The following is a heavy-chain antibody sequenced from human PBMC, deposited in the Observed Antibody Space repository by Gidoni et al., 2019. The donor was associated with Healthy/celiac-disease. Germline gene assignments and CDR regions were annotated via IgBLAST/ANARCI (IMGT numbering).Heavy chain of an antibody. V-gene: IGHV4-31*03. Sequence: QVQLQESGPGLVKPSQPLSLTCTVSGGSISSGGYYWSWSRQHPGKGLEWIGYIYYSGSTYYNPSLKSRVTISVDTSKNQFSLKLSSVTAADTAVYYWARKYCSGGSCSRGSYGMDVWGQGTTVTVSS. D-gene: IGHD2-15*01. CDR1: GGSISSGGYY. CDR3: ARKYCSGGSCSRGSYGMDV. CDR2: IYYSGST. J-gene: IGHJ6*02.